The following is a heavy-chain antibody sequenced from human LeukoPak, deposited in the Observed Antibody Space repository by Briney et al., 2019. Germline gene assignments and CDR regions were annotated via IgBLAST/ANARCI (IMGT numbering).Heavy chain of an antibody. CDR1: GFPFNMFA. CDR3: AKEQRIRHCSEGVCMEGYYFDY. CDR2: LSRGGETT. J-gene: IGHJ4*02. Sequence: GGSLRLSCTGSGFPFNMFAMNWVRQAPGQGLEWVSGLSRGGETTNYADSVKGRFTVSRDTSKNMVFLQMNDLRPEDTAVYYCAKEQRIRHCSEGVCMEGYYFDYWGQGSLVAVSS. D-gene: IGHD2-8*01. V-gene: IGHV3-23*01.